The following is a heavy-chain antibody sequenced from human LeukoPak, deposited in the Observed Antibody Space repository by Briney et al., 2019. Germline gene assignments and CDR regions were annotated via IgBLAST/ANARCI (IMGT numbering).Heavy chain of an antibody. J-gene: IGHJ4*02. D-gene: IGHD6-13*01. CDR1: GIPFSDYY. Sequence: GGCLRLSCIVSGIPFSDYYMNWSRQAPGKGLEWISYISSSSSYSDYADSVKGRFTISRDNAKSAPYLQLNSLRLEDTAVYYCAAGTAADFWGQGTLVTVSS. CDR3: AAGTAADF. CDR2: ISSSSSYS. V-gene: IGHV3-11*03.